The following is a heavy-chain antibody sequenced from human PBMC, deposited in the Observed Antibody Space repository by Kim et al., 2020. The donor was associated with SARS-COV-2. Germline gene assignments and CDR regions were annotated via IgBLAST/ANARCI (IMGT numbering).Heavy chain of an antibody. CDR3: ARDEYYYGSGNAFDI. CDR1: GFTFDDYG. D-gene: IGHD3-10*01. J-gene: IGHJ3*02. CDR2: INWNCGST. Sequence: LSLTCAASGFTFDDYGMSWVRQAPGKGLEWVSGINWNCGSTGYADSVKGRFTISRDNAKNSLYLQMNSLRAEDTALYYCARDEYYYGSGNAFDIWGQGTMVTVSS. V-gene: IGHV3-20*04.